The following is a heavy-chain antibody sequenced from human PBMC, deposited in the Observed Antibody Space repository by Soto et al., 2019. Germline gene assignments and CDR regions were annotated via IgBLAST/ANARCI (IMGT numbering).Heavy chain of an antibody. J-gene: IGHJ4*02. CDR2: ISYDGSNK. CDR3: ARSTWLYYFDY. Sequence: GGSLRLSCAASGFTFSSYAMHWVRQAPGKGLEWVAVISYDGSNKYYADSVKGRFTISRDNSKNTLYLQMNSLRAEDTAVYYCARSTWLYYFDYWGQGTLVTVSS. V-gene: IGHV3-30-3*01. CDR1: GFTFSSYA. D-gene: IGHD2-2*01.